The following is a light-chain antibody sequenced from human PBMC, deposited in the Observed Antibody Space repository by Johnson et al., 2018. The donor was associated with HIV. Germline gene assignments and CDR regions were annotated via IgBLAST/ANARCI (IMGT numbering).Light chain of an antibody. CDR2: ENN. CDR1: SSNIGNNY. V-gene: IGLV1-51*02. J-gene: IGLJ1*01. CDR3: GTWDTSLSAGGV. Sequence: QSVLTQPPSVSAAPGQKVTIYCSGSSSNIGNNYVSWYQQLPGTAPKLLIYENNKRPSGIPDRFSGSKSGTSATLGITGLQTGGEADYYCGTWDTSLSAGGVFGTGTKVTVL.